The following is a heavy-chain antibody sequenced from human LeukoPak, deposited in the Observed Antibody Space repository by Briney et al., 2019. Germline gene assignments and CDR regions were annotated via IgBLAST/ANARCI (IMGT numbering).Heavy chain of an antibody. Sequence: PGRSLRLSCAASGFTFRDYGMHWVRQAPGKGLEWVAVISYDGSNKYYADSVKGRFTISRDNSKNTLYLQMNSLRAEDTAVYYCAKVGSSGSYYYWGQGTLVTVSS. V-gene: IGHV3-30*18. CDR1: GFTFRDYG. J-gene: IGHJ4*02. D-gene: IGHD1-26*01. CDR3: AKVGSSGSYYY. CDR2: ISYDGSNK.